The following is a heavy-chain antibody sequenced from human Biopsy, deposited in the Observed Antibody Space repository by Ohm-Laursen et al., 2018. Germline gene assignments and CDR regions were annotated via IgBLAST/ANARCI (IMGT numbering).Heavy chain of an antibody. D-gene: IGHD1-26*01. Sequence: SLRLSCSASGFTFSSYEMNWVRQAPGKGLEWVSYISSSGSTIYYADSVEGRFTISRDNAKNSLYLKMNSLRAEDTAVYYCARDGIVGARFNAFDIWGQGTMVTVSS. CDR3: ARDGIVGARFNAFDI. CDR1: GFTFSSYE. V-gene: IGHV3-48*03. J-gene: IGHJ3*02. CDR2: ISSSGSTI.